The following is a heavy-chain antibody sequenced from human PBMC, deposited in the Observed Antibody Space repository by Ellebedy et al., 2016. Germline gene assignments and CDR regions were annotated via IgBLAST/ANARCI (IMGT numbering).Heavy chain of an antibody. D-gene: IGHD3-16*01. CDR2: ISSSNI. V-gene: IGHV3-21*01. CDR1: GFTFSSYS. J-gene: IGHJ6*02. Sequence: GESLKISCAASGFTFSSYSMNWVRQAPGKGLEWVSSISSSNIYYADSVKGRFTISRDNAKNSLFLQMNSLRAEDTAVYYCARDIIMITFGVDLDVWGQGTTVTVSS. CDR3: ARDIIMITFGVDLDV.